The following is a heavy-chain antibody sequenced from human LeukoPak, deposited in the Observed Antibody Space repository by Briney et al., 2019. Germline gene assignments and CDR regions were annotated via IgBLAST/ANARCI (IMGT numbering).Heavy chain of an antibody. D-gene: IGHD1-26*01. J-gene: IGHJ6*03. CDR1: GGSISSSSYY. Sequence: SETLSLTCTVSGGSISSSSYYWGWIRQPPGKGLEWIGSIYYSGSTYYNPSLKSRVTISVDTSKNQFSLKLSSVTAADTAVYYCARGTPNIVGATPGYMDVWGEGTTVTVSS. V-gene: IGHV4-39*07. CDR2: IYYSGST. CDR3: ARGTPNIVGATPGYMDV.